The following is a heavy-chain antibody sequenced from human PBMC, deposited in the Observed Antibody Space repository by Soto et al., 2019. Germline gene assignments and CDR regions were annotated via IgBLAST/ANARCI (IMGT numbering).Heavy chain of an antibody. V-gene: IGHV3-23*01. CDR2: FSATSENT. Sequence: EVQLLESGGGLVQPGGSLRLSCVGSGFFFSSYTMTWVRQAPGKGLEWVSSFSATSENTYYADSVRGRFTISRDNSKNALVVQMNSLTAEDTAMYYCAKARDQQWVRLPFDYWGQGILVIVSS. CDR3: AKARDQQWVRLPFDY. D-gene: IGHD6-19*01. CDR1: GFFFSSYT. J-gene: IGHJ4*02.